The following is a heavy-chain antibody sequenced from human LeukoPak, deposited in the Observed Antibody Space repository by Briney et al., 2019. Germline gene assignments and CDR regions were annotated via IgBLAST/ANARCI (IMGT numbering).Heavy chain of an antibody. Sequence: SQTLSLTCTVSGGSISSGDYYWSWIRQPPGKGLEWIGYIYYSGSTYYNPSLKSRVTISVDTSKNQFSLKLSSVTAADTAVYYCARETVPAATTNWLDPWGQGTLVTVSS. J-gene: IGHJ5*02. V-gene: IGHV4-30-4*08. CDR2: IYYSGST. CDR3: ARETVPAATTNWLDP. CDR1: GGSISSGDYY. D-gene: IGHD2-2*01.